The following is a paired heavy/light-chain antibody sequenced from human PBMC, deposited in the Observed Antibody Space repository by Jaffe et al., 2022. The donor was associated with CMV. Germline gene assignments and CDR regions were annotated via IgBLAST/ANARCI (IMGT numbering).Light chain of an antibody. CDR2: AAS. CDR3: LQHNSYPIT. V-gene: IGKV1-17*03. Sequence: DIQMTQSPSAMSASVGDRVTITCRASQGISNYLAWFQQKPGKVPKRLIFAASTLQSGVPSRFSGSGSGTEFTLTISSLQPEDFATYYCLQHNSYPITFGQGTRLEIK. J-gene: IGKJ5*01. CDR1: QGISNY.
Heavy chain of an antibody. CDR3: ARGRWLQIPENYFDS. CDR2: ISAYNGDT. CDR1: GYTFMSHG. V-gene: IGHV1-18*01. J-gene: IGHJ4*02. D-gene: IGHD6-19*01. Sequence: QVQLVQSGTEVKKPGASVRVSCKASGYTFMSHGINWVREAPGQGLEWMGWISAYNGDTKYSEKFLDRVTLTTDISTSTAYMELRSLRSDDTAVYYCARGRWLQIPENYFDSWGQGTLVTVSS.